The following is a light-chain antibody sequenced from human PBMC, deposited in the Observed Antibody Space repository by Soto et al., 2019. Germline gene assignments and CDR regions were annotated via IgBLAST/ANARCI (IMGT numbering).Light chain of an antibody. V-gene: IGLV2-14*03. CDR3: ISYTTTNTPV. J-gene: IGLJ2*01. CDR2: AVS. CDR1: SSDIGSYNH. Sequence: HSVMTQPASVSGSPGQSITISCSGTSSDIGSYNHVAWYQQFPGKSPKLMIYAVSDRPPGVSDRFSGSKSGNSASLTISGLQAEDEADYYCISYTTTNTPVFGGGTKLTVL.